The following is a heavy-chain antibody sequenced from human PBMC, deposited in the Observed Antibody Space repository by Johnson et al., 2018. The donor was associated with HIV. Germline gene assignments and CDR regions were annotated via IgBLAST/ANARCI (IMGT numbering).Heavy chain of an antibody. CDR2: ISYDGSNK. Sequence: QVQLVESGGGVVQPGRSLSLSCAASGFTFSSYAIHWVRQAPGKGLEWVAVISYDGSNKYYADSVKGRFTISRDNSKNTLYLQMNSLRAEDTAVYYCARDLTRITMIVVVPQAFDIWGQGTMVTVSS. CDR3: ARDLTRITMIVVVPQAFDI. J-gene: IGHJ3*02. CDR1: GFTFSSYA. D-gene: IGHD3-22*01. V-gene: IGHV3-30*04.